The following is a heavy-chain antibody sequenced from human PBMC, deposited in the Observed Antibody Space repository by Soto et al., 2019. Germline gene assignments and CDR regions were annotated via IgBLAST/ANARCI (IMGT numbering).Heavy chain of an antibody. CDR1: GFTFSSCA. J-gene: IGHJ4*02. V-gene: IGHV3-30-3*01. CDR3: ARDKRDLRFLEWSYYFDY. Sequence: QAQLVESGGGVVQPGRSLRLSCAASGFTFSSCAMHWVRQAPGKGLEWVALISYDGSNKYYADSVKGRFTISRDNSKNTLYLQMNSLRAEDTAVYYCARDKRDLRFLEWSYYFDYWGQGTLVTVSS. CDR2: ISYDGSNK. D-gene: IGHD3-3*01.